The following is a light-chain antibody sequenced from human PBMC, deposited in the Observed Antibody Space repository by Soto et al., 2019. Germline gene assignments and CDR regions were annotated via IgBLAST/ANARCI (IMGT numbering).Light chain of an antibody. Sequence: QSALTQPASVSGSPGQSITISCTGTSNDVGDYNYVSWYQQHPGKAPKLMIFGVSNRPSGVSYRFSGSKSGNTASLTISGLQAEDEADYYCSSYTTSSTWVFGGGTKLTVL. CDR3: SSYTTSSTWV. CDR1: SNDVGDYNY. V-gene: IGLV2-14*03. CDR2: GVS. J-gene: IGLJ3*02.